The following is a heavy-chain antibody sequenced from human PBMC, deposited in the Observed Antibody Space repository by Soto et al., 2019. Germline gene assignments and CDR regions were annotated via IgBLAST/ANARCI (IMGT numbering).Heavy chain of an antibody. CDR2: IIPIFGTA. J-gene: IGHJ3*02. Sequence: SVNVSCKATVRTFSSYANSWVRQAPGQGLEWMGGIIPIFGTANYAQKFQGRVTITADESTSTAYMELSSLRSEDTAVYYCAIVLELRLAFDIWGQGTMVPVSS. V-gene: IGHV1-69*13. D-gene: IGHD1-7*01. CDR1: VRTFSSYA. CDR3: AIVLELRLAFDI.